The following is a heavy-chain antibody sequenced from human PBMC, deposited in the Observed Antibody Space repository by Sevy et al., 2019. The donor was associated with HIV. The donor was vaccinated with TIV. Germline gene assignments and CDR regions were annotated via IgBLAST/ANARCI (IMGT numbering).Heavy chain of an antibody. V-gene: IGHV3-7*01. D-gene: IGHD3-16*01. Sequence: GESLKISCAASGFSFSTYWMTWVRQAPGKGLEWVATMNQDGTERDYVDSVNGRFTISRDNTKTSLFLQMNSLSAEDTGVYYCVREGLGGFSYSLDCWGQGTLVTVSS. CDR2: MNQDGTER. CDR3: VREGLGGFSYSLDC. J-gene: IGHJ4*02. CDR1: GFSFSTYW.